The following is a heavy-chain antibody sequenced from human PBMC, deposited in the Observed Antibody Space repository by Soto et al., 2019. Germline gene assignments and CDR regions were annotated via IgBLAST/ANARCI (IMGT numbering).Heavy chain of an antibody. Sequence: PGGSLRLSCAASGFTFSSYAMSWVRQAPGKGLEWVSAISGSGGSTYYADSVKGRFTISRDNSKNTLYLQMNSLRAEDTAVYYCAKDPLQLERAYYFDYWGQGTLVTVSS. CDR3: AKDPLQLERAYYFDY. CDR1: GFTFSSYA. CDR2: ISGSGGST. J-gene: IGHJ4*02. D-gene: IGHD1-1*01. V-gene: IGHV3-23*01.